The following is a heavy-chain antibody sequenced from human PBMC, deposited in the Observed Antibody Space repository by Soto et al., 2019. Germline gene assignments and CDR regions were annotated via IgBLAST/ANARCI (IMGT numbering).Heavy chain of an antibody. V-gene: IGHV1-18*04. CDR3: ARDRFDFLRRTREGMGV. Sequence: ASVKVSCKASGYTFNNYGFSWVRQAPGQGLEWMGWISAQTGNTKYAEKLQGRVIMTTDTSTSTAYMELRSLRSDDTAVYYCARDRFDFLRRTREGMGVWGQGTTVTVS. D-gene: IGHD3-3*01. J-gene: IGHJ6*02. CDR1: GYTFNNYG. CDR2: ISAQTGNT.